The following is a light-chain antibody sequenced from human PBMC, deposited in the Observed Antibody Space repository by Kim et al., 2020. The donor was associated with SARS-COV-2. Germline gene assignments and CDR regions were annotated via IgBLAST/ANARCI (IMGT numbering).Light chain of an antibody. J-gene: IGLJ3*02. CDR3: SSYTPSQTLL. CDR2: DVH. V-gene: IGLV2-14*03. Sequence: QSALTQPASVSGSPGQSITISCTASSSDLLGNNWVYWYQQHTGKATTVLIYDVHNRPSGGSNRFSRSKPGDTASLHISGLQAGDGADYYCSSYTPSQTLLFGGGTKGTVL. CDR1: SSDLLGNNW.